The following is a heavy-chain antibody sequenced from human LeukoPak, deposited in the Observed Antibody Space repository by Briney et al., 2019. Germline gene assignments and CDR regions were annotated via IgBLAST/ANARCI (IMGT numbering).Heavy chain of an antibody. V-gene: IGHV3-9*01. CDR3: AKEGSYCSGIYTPYYYGMDV. D-gene: IGHD3-10*01. CDR2: ISWNSGSI. J-gene: IGHJ6*02. CDR1: GFTFDDYA. Sequence: GRSLRLSCAASGFTFDDYAMHWVRQAPGKGLEWVSGISWNSGSIGYADSVKGRFTISRDNAKNSLYLQMNSLRAEDTAVYYCAKEGSYCSGIYTPYYYGMDVWGQGTTVTVPS.